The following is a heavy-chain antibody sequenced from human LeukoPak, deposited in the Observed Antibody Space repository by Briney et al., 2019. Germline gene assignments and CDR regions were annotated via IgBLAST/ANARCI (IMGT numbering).Heavy chain of an antibody. Sequence: PGGSLRLSRAASGFTFSSYWMSWVRQAPGKGLEWVANIKQDGSNKYYADSVKGRFTISRDNSKNTLYLQMNSLRAEDTAVYYCARAHDWLSFHYFDYWGQGTLVTVSS. J-gene: IGHJ4*02. V-gene: IGHV3-7*01. CDR2: IKQDGSNK. CDR3: ARAHDWLSFHYFDY. CDR1: GFTFSSYW. D-gene: IGHD3-9*01.